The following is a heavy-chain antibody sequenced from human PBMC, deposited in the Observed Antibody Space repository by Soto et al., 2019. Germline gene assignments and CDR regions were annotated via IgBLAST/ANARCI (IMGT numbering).Heavy chain of an antibody. CDR3: ATPLGRVDYGYYGGY. Sequence: GPLRLSCAASVFTFSSYAMSWVRQAPGKGLEWVSAISGSGGSTYYADSVKGRFTISRDNSKNTLYLQMNSLRAEDTAVYYCATPLGRVDYGYYGGYWGQGTLVTVSS. CDR1: VFTFSSYA. J-gene: IGHJ4*02. D-gene: IGHD4-17*01. CDR2: ISGSGGST. V-gene: IGHV3-23*01.